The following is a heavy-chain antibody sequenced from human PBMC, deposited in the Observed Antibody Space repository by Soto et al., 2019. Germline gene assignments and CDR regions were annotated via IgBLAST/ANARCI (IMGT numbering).Heavy chain of an antibody. CDR3: ARHARWEALRLPHYYYYYGMDV. CDR1: GGSISSSSYY. V-gene: IGHV4-39*01. CDR2: IYYSGST. Sequence: QLQLQESGPGLVKPSETLSLTCTVSGGSISSSSYYWGWMRQPPGKGLEWIGSIYYSGSTYYNPSLKSRVTMSVDTSKNQFSLKLSSVTAADTAVYYCARHARWEALRLPHYYYYYGMDVWGQGATVSVSS. D-gene: IGHD1-26*01. J-gene: IGHJ6*02.